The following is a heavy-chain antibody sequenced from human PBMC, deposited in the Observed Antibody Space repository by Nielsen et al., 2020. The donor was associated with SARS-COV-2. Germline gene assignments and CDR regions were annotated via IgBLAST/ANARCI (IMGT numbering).Heavy chain of an antibody. CDR2: IYYSGST. D-gene: IGHD3-10*01. CDR3: ASATMDGIVDF. Sequence: SETLSLTCTVSGGSISSYYWSWIRQPPGKGLEWIGYIYYSGSTNYNPSLKSRVTISVDTSKNQFSLKLSSVTAADTAVYYCASATMDGIVDFWGQGTLATVSS. V-gene: IGHV4-59*08. J-gene: IGHJ4*02. CDR1: GGSISSYY.